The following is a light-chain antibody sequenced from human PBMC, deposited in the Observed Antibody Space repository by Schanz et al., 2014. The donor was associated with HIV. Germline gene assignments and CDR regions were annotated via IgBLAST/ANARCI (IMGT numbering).Light chain of an antibody. Sequence: DIQMTQSPSTLSAAVGDRVSITCRASQSISTWLAWYQQKPGRAPQLLIYGASTLARGVPTTFSGSGSGTEFTLTISSLQPDDFATYYCQRYNSYSHTFGQGTKLDIK. V-gene: IGKV1-5*01. CDR2: GAS. CDR1: QSISTW. CDR3: QRYNSYSHT. J-gene: IGKJ2*01.